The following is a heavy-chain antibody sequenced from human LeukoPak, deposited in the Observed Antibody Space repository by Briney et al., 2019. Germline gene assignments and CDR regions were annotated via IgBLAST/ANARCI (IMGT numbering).Heavy chain of an antibody. CDR1: GGSISSSTYY. CDR3: ATVYDSSGSFDY. Sequence: PSETLSLTCSVSGGSISSSTYYWGWIRQPPGKGLEWIGSIYYSGSTYYNPSLKSRVTISVDTSKNQFSLKLSSVTAADTAVYYCATVYDSSGSFDYWGQGTLVTVSS. V-gene: IGHV4-39*07. J-gene: IGHJ4*02. CDR2: IYYSGST. D-gene: IGHD3-22*01.